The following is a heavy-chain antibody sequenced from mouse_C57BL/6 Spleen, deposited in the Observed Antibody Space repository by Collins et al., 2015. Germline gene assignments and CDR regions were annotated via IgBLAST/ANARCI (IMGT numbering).Heavy chain of an antibody. CDR2: INPNNGGT. Sequence: VQLRQPGAELVKPGASVKISCKASGYTFTEYNMNWVKQSHGKSLEWIGDINPNNGGTAYNQKFKGKATLTVDKSSSTAYMELRSLTSEDSAVYYCARTGYAMDFWGQGTSVTVSS. V-gene: IGHV1-26*01. CDR3: ARTGYAMDF. J-gene: IGHJ4*01. CDR1: GYTFTEYN.